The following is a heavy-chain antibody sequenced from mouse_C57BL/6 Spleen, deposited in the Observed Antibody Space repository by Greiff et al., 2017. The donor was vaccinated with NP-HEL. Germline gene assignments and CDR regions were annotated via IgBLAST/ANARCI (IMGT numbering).Heavy chain of an antibody. J-gene: IGHJ4*01. CDR2: INPNNGGT. Sequence: EVQLQQSGPELVKPGASVKISCKASGYTFTDYYMNWVKQSHGKSLEWIGDINPNNGGTSYNQKLKGKATLTVDQSSSPAYMELRGLTSEDSAVYYCTRSKDLLYAIDYWGQGTSVTVSS. D-gene: IGHD2-1*01. CDR1: GYTFTDYY. CDR3: TRSKDLLYAIDY. V-gene: IGHV1-26*01.